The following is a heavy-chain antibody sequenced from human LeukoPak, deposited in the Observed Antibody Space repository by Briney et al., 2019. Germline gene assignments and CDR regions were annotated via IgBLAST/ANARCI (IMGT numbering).Heavy chain of an antibody. D-gene: IGHD3-22*01. J-gene: IGHJ4*02. V-gene: IGHV4-61*02. CDR2: IYTSGST. Sequence: SETLSLTCTVSGGSISSGSYYWSWIRRPAGKGLEWIGRIYTSGSTNNNPSLKSRVTISLDTSENHFSLELSSVTAADTAVYYCARVTTGGYYNYWGQGTLVTVSS. CDR3: ARVTTGGYYNY. CDR1: GGSISSGSYY.